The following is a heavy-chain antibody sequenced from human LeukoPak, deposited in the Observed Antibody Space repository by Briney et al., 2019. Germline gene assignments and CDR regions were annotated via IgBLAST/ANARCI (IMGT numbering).Heavy chain of an antibody. J-gene: IGHJ4*02. V-gene: IGHV3-48*02. D-gene: IGHD6-19*01. CDR2: ISSSGSTI. CDR1: GYTFSSYP. CDR3: ARPRGSSGWYYFEY. Sequence: PGGSLRLSCAASGYTFSSYPMKWVRQAPGKGLEWVSYISSSGSTIYYADSVKGRFTISRDNAQNSLYLQMNSLRDEDTAVFYCARPRGSSGWYYFEYWGQGTLVTVSS.